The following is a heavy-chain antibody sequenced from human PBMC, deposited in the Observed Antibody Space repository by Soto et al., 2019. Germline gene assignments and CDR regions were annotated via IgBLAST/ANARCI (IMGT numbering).Heavy chain of an antibody. CDR2: ISGNSGTV. CDR1: GLIFDDFA. CDR3: TTDRSSSLDWCCDS. D-gene: IGHD3-16*02. Sequence: EAQLVESGGATVQPGWSLRLSCVGSGLIFDDFAMHWVRQSPGKGLEWVSGISGNSGTVTYADSVRGRFTLARDNAENYMSLHMKNLRPDDPALDCCTTDRSSSLDWCCDSWGQGTLVTVSS. J-gene: IGHJ4*02. V-gene: IGHV3-9*01.